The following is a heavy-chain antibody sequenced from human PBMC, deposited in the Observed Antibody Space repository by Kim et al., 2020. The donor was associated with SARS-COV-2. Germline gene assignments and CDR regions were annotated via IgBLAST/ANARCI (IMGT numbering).Heavy chain of an antibody. J-gene: IGHJ4*02. D-gene: IGHD1-26*01. V-gene: IGHV3-30*01. Sequence: ADSVKGRFTISRDNSKNTLYLQMNSLRAEDTAVYYCARVWSGSYYGHFDYWGQGTLVTVSS. CDR3: ARVWSGSYYGHFDY.